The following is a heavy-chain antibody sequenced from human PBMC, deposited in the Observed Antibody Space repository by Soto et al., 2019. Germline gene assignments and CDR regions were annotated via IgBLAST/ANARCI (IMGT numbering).Heavy chain of an antibody. CDR2: IYYSGST. D-gene: IGHD3-3*01. CDR1: GDSISSYY. J-gene: IGHJ6*02. Sequence: ETLSLTCPVSGDSISSYYWSGIRQPPGKGLEWIGYIYYSGSTNYNPSLKSRVTISLDTSKSQFSLKLSSVTAADTALYYCARDGGRYYAMDVWGQGTKVTVSS. CDR3: ARDGGRYYAMDV. V-gene: IGHV4-59*01.